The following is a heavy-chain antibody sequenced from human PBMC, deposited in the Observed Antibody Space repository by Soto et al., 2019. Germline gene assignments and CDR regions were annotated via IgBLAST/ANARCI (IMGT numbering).Heavy chain of an antibody. D-gene: IGHD1-26*01. Sequence: EVQLLESGGGLVQPGGSRGFPWAASGFTFTSYAMGGFRQAPGKGLEWVSSISGSGDSTYYADSVKGRFTISRDNSKNTLYLQMNSLRAEDTAVYYCARRGSGSYYDYWGQGTLVTVSS. CDR1: GFTFTSYA. J-gene: IGHJ4*02. CDR3: ARRGSGSYYDY. CDR2: ISGSGDST. V-gene: IGHV3-23*01.